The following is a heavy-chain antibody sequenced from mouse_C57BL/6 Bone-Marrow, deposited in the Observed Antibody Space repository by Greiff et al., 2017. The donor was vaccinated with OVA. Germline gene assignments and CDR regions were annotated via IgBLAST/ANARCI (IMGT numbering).Heavy chain of an antibody. J-gene: IGHJ1*03. Sequence: EVQLVESGGGLVKPGGSLKLSCAASGFTFSSYAMSWVRQTPEKRLEWVATISDGGSYTYYPDNVKGRFTISRDNAKNNLYLQMSHLKSEDTAMYYCARDALNYWYFDVWGTGTTVTVSS. CDR3: ARDALNYWYFDV. CDR1: GFTFSSYA. V-gene: IGHV5-4*01. CDR2: ISDGGSYT.